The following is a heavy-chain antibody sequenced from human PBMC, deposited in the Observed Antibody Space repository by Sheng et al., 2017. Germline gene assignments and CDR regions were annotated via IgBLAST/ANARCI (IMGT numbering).Heavy chain of an antibody. CDR1: GFTFSSYG. D-gene: IGHD5-18*01. J-gene: IGHJ4*02. Sequence: QVQLVESGGGVVQPGRSLRLSCAASGFTFSSYGMHWVRQAPGKGLEWVAVISYDGSNKYYADSVKGRFTISRDNSKNTLYLQMNSLRAEDTAVYYCASRGYGTFDYWGQGTLVTVSS. CDR3: ASRGYGTFDY. V-gene: IGHV3-30*03. CDR2: ISYDGSNK.